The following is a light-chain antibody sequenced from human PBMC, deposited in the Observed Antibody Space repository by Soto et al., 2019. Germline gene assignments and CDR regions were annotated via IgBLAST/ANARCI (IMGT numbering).Light chain of an antibody. CDR3: CSYAGSSTYV. CDR1: SSDVGYYIF. J-gene: IGLJ1*01. CDR2: EGS. Sequence: QSALTQPASVSGSPGQSITISCTGSSSDVGYYIFVSWYQQHPGKAPKLMIYEGSKRPSGVSNRFSGSKSGNTASLTISGLQAEDEADYYCCSYAGSSTYVFGTGTKLTVL. V-gene: IGLV2-23*01.